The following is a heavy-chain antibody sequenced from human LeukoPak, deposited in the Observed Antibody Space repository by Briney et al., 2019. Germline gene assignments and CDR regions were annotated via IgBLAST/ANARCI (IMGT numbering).Heavy chain of an antibody. V-gene: IGHV4-39*06. J-gene: IGHJ4*02. CDR2: IYYSGST. CDR3: ARGDSSGYYYPYLDY. Sequence: SETLSLTCTVSGGSISSYYWSWIRQPPGKGLEWIGSIYYSGSTYYNPSLKSRVTISVDTSKNQFPLKLSYVTAADTAVYYCARGDSSGYYYPYLDYWGQGTLVTVSS. CDR1: GGSISSYY. D-gene: IGHD3-22*01.